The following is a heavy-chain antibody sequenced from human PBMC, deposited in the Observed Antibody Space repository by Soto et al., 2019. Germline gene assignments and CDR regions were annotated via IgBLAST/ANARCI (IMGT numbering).Heavy chain of an antibody. D-gene: IGHD2-2*01. CDR3: AKDKCEREPAATCDYYYYMDV. CDR2: ISYDGSNK. CDR1: GFTFSSYG. V-gene: IGHV3-30*18. Sequence: GGSLRLSCAASGFTFSSYGMHWVRQAPGKGLEWVAVISYDGSNKYYADSVKGRFTISRDNSKNTLYLQMNSLRAEDTAVYYCAKDKCEREPAATCDYYYYMDVWGKGTTVTVSS. J-gene: IGHJ6*03.